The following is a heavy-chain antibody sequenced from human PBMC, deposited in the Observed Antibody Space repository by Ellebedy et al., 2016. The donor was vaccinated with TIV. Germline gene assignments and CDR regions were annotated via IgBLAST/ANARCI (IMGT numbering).Heavy chain of an antibody. V-gene: IGHV4-34*01. CDR1: GGSFSGYC. Sequence: GSLRLXCAVYGGSFSGYCWSWIRQPPGKGLEWIGEINHSGSTNYNPSLKSRITISVDTSKNQFSLKLNSVTAADTAVYYCARATRNSYGYSDYWGQGTLVTVSS. J-gene: IGHJ4*02. D-gene: IGHD5-18*01. CDR2: INHSGST. CDR3: ARATRNSYGYSDY.